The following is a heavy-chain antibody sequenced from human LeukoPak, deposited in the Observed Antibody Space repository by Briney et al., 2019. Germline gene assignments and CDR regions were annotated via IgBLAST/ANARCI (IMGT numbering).Heavy chain of an antibody. CDR3: ASGYSSSWYGAHYYFDY. CDR2: IKQDGSEK. V-gene: IGHV3-7*01. J-gene: IGHJ4*02. CDR1: GFTFSSYW. Sequence: GGSLRLSCAASGFTFSSYWMSWVRQAPGKGLEWVANIKQDGSEKYYVDSVKGRFTISRDNAKNSLYLQMNSLRAEDTAVYYCASGYSSSWYGAHYYFDYWGQGTLVTVSS. D-gene: IGHD6-13*01.